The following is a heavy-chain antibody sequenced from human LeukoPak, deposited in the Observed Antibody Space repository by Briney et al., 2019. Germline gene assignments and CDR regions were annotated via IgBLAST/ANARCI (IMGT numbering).Heavy chain of an antibody. J-gene: IGHJ4*02. CDR1: GFTFSSYS. V-gene: IGHV3-21*01. Sequence: PGGSLRLSCAASGFTFSSYSMNWVRQAPGKGLAWVSSISSSSIYIYYAASGKGRFTISRDNAKKSLYLQMNSLSAEDTAVYYCARPYYYDSSGYYGYWGQGTLVTVSS. CDR3: ARPYYYDSSGYYGY. D-gene: IGHD3-22*01. CDR2: ISSSSIYI.